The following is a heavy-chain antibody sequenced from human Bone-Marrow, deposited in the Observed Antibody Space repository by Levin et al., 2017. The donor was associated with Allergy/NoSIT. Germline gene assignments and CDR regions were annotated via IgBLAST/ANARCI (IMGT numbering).Heavy chain of an antibody. CDR1: GFTYDTYA. Sequence: GGSLRLSCAASGFTYDTYAMGWVRQAPGKGLECISAISGSRTTIYYADSVKGRFTISRDNSKNTLYLQMSSLRAEDTALYYCARAGVWRANTNFDYWGHGTLVTVSS. V-gene: IGHV3-23*01. D-gene: IGHD3-3*01. CDR2: ISGSRTTI. CDR3: ARAGVWRANTNFDY. J-gene: IGHJ4*01.